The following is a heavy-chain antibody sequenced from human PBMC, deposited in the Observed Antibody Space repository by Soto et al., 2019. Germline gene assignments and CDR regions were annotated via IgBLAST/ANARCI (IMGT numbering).Heavy chain of an antibody. CDR3: ASGPAFYYDNSRY. V-gene: IGHV3-30-3*01. Sequence: GGSLRLSCAAPGFNFNIHALHWIRQAPGEGLEWVAVMSPGGNSQYYADSVKGRFTISRDTSKSTLYLQMTSLRPEDTAVYYCASGPAFYYDNSRYWGPETLLAVSS. J-gene: IGHJ4*02. CDR2: MSPGGNSQ. CDR1: GFNFNIHA. D-gene: IGHD3-22*01.